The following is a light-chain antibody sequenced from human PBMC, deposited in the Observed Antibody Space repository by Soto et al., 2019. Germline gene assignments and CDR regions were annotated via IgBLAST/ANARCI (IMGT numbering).Light chain of an antibody. CDR2: GAS. J-gene: IGKJ2*01. V-gene: IGKV3-15*01. CDR3: QEYNNWPPMNT. CDR1: QSVSSN. Sequence: EIVMTQSPATLSASPGERATLSCTASQSVSSNLAWYQQKPGQAPRLLIYGASTRATGIPARFSGSGSGTEVTLTISRVESEDFAVYYCQEYNNWPPMNTFGQGVKLEIK.